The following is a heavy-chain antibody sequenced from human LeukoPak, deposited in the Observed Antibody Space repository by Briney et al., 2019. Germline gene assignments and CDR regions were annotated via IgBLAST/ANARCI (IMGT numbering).Heavy chain of an antibody. CDR3: ARVRFPRTAPGWFGP. CDR1: GFTFSDYY. CDR2: ISSSGSTI. V-gene: IGHV3-11*04. J-gene: IGHJ5*02. Sequence: PGGSLRLSCAASGFTFSDYYMSWIRQAPGKGLEWVSYISSSGSTIYYADSVKGRFTISRGNAKNSLYLQINSLRAEDTAVYYCARVRFPRTAPGWFGPWGQGTLGTVSS. D-gene: IGHD6-25*01.